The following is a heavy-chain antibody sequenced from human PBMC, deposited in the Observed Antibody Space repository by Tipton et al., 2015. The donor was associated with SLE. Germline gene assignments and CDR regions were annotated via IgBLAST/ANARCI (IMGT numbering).Heavy chain of an antibody. V-gene: IGHV3-30*04. Sequence: SLRLSCAASGFTFSSYPMHWVRQAPGKGLEWVAVVSYDGSNKYYADSVKGRFTISRDNSKNTLYLQMNSLRAEDTAVYYCARDLVVVAATPLDYWGQGTLVTVSS. D-gene: IGHD2-15*01. CDR2: VSYDGSNK. CDR1: GFTFSSYP. J-gene: IGHJ4*02. CDR3: ARDLVVVAATPLDY.